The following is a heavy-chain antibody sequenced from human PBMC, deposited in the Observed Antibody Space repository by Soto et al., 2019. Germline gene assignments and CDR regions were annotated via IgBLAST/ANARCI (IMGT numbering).Heavy chain of an antibody. J-gene: IGHJ3*02. V-gene: IGHV1-8*02. Sequence: ASVKVSCKASGYTFTSYAMHWVRQATVQRLEWMGWMNPNSGNTGYAQKFQGQVTISADKSINTASLQWSSLKASDTAMYYCVRQGAWLQNRLYDAFDIWGQGTMVTVSS. CDR3: VRQGAWLQNRLYDAFDI. CDR1: GYTFTSYA. D-gene: IGHD3-16*02. CDR2: MNPNSGNT.